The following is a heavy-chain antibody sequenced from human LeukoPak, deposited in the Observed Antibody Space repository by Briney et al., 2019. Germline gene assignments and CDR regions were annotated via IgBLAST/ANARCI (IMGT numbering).Heavy chain of an antibody. CDR2: ISGSGGST. D-gene: IGHD6-13*01. CDR1: GFTFSSYA. Sequence: GGSLRLSCAASGFTFSSYAMSWVRQAPGKGLEWISAISGSGGSTYYADSVKGRFTISRDNSKNTLYLQMNSLRAEDTAVYYCAKEMEYSSSPGSFDPWGQGTLVTVSS. V-gene: IGHV3-23*01. J-gene: IGHJ5*02. CDR3: AKEMEYSSSPGSFDP.